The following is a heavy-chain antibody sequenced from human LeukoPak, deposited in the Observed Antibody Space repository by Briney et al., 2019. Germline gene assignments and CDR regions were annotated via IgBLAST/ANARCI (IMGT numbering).Heavy chain of an antibody. CDR2: IYYSGST. J-gene: IGHJ4*02. Sequence: SETLSLTCTVSGGSISSSSYYWGWIRQPPGKGLEWIGSIYYSGSTYYNPSLKSRVTISVDTSKNQFSLKLSSVTAADTAVYYCARGAGVDTAMDAYYFDYWGQGTLVTVSS. CDR1: GGSISSSSYY. CDR3: ARGAGVDTAMDAYYFDY. V-gene: IGHV4-39*07. D-gene: IGHD5-18*01.